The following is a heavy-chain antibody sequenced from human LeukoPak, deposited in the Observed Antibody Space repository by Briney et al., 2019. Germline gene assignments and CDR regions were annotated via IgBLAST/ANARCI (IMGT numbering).Heavy chain of an antibody. CDR1: GGSFSGYY. V-gene: IGHV4-34*01. J-gene: IGHJ4*02. D-gene: IGHD3-10*01. CDR2: INHSGST. CDR3: ARAWGSGSPYYFDY. Sequence: SETLSLTCAVYGGSFSGYYWSWIRQPLGKGLEWIGEINHSGSTNYNPSLKNRVTISVDTSKNQFSLKLSSVTAADTAVYYCARAWGSGSPYYFDYWGQGTLVIVSS.